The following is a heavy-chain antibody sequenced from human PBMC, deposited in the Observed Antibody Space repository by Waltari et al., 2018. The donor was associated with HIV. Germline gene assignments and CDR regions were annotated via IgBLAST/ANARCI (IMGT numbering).Heavy chain of an antibody. CDR3: AKDGRLRWYGDTGWLDS. D-gene: IGHD3-10*01. Sequence: QVYLLESGGGVVQPGRSLRLSCVTSGFTFRDYAFHWVRQAPGQGLEWRAAISYDGTNQYYAKSWKGRFIISRDDATNTVHLQMGSLRVEDTAMYFCAKDGRLRWYGDTGWLDSWGRGSQVTFSS. V-gene: IGHV3-30*15. CDR1: GFTFRDYA. J-gene: IGHJ5*01. CDR2: ISYDGTNQ.